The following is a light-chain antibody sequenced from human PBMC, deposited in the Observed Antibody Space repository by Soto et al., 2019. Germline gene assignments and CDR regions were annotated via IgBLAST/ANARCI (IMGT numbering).Light chain of an antibody. CDR2: DVS. Sequence: QSVLTQPASVSGSPGQSITVSCTGTTSDVGGYDYVAWYQQHPGKAPKLMIYDVSSRPSGVSNRFSGSKSGNTASLTISGLLAEDEADYYCSSYLGSSTLSGVFGTGTKVTVL. CDR3: SSYLGSSTLSGV. J-gene: IGLJ1*01. CDR1: TSDVGGYDY. V-gene: IGLV2-14*01.